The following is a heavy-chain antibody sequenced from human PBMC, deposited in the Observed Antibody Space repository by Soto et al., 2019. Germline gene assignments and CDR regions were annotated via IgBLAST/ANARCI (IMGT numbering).Heavy chain of an antibody. CDR3: TRDPGYSGHDWRFDS. V-gene: IGHV3-74*03. J-gene: IGHJ4*02. Sequence: GGSLRLSCAASGITFSTYWMHWVRQGPGKGLVWVSRINNDGSITKYADSVKGRFTISRDNAKNMLYLQMDSLRAEDTAMYYCTRDPGYSGHDWRFDSWGQGTLVTVSS. CDR2: INNDGSIT. D-gene: IGHD5-12*01. CDR1: GITFSTYW.